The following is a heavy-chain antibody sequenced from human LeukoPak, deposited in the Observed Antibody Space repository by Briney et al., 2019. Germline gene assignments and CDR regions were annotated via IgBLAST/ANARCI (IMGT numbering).Heavy chain of an antibody. CDR2: INHNRNVN. D-gene: IGHD3-16*01. CDR1: GFTFSSYW. CDR3: ARGGGLDV. Sequence: HPGGSLRLSCAASGFTFSSYWMNWARQAPGKGLEWVGSINHNRNVNYYVDYVKGRFTISRDNAKNSLYLQMSNLRAEDTDVYFCARGGGLDVWGQGATVTVSS. V-gene: IGHV3-7*03. J-gene: IGHJ6*02.